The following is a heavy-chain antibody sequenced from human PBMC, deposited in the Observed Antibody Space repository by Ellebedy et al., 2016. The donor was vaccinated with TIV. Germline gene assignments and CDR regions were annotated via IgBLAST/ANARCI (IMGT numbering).Heavy chain of an antibody. CDR1: GLTLSNNY. J-gene: IGHJ6*03. Sequence: GESLKISCAASGLTLSNNYMNWIRQAPGKGLEWVSYISSSGNTIYYADSVKGRFTISRDNAKNSLYLQMISLRDEDTAVYYCARDIVRMYIGSGSSLMDVWGKGTTVTVSS. CDR2: ISSSGNTI. V-gene: IGHV3-11*01. CDR3: ARDIVRMYIGSGSSLMDV. D-gene: IGHD3-10*01.